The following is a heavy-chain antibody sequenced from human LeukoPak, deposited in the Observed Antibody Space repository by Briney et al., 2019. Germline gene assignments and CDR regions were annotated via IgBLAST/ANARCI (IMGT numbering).Heavy chain of an antibody. V-gene: IGHV3-7*01. Sequence: PGGSLRLSCAASGLTFSNAWMSWVRQAPGKGLEWVANINQDGSEKYYVDSVKGRVTISRDNAKNSLYLQMNSLRAEDTAVYYCARVVGSGWYSLYHFDYWGQGTLVTVSS. CDR3: ARVVGSGWYSLYHFDY. CDR1: GLTFSNAW. J-gene: IGHJ4*02. D-gene: IGHD6-19*01. CDR2: INQDGSEK.